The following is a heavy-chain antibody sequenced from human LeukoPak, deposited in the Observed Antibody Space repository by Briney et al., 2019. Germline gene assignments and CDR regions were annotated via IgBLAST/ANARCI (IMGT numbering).Heavy chain of an antibody. V-gene: IGHV4-4*07. CDR1: GGSISSYY. D-gene: IGHD1-26*01. Sequence: PSQTLSLTCTVSGGSISSYYWNWIRQPAGKGLEWIGRIYTSGSTNYNPSLKSRVTMSVDTSKNQFSLKLSSVTAADTAVYYCARGGLVGATGFDYWGQGTLVTVSS. J-gene: IGHJ4*02. CDR3: ARGGLVGATGFDY. CDR2: IYTSGST.